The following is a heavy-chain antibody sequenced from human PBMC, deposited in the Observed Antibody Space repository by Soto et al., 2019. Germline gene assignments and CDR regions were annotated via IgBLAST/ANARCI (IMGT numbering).Heavy chain of an antibody. V-gene: IGHV4-34*01. J-gene: IGHJ6*03. CDR2: INHSGST. D-gene: IGHD2-15*01. CDR1: GGSFGGYY. Sequence: SETLSLTCAVYGGSFGGYYWSWIRQPPGKGLEWIGEINHSGSTNYNPSLKSRVTISVDTSKNQFSLKLSSVTAADTAVYYCARPYSGGINGYYYYYMDVWGKGTTVTVSS. CDR3: ARPYSGGINGYYYYYMDV.